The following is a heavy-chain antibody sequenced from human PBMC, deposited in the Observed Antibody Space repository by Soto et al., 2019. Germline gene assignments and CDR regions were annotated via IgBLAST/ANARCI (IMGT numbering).Heavy chain of an antibody. V-gene: IGHV3-21*01. CDR2: ISSDSNYI. Sequence: EVQLVEPGGGLVKPGGPLRLSCAASGFTFSTYSMNWVRQAPGKGLEWVSSISSDSNYIYYAGSVKGRFTISRDNAKNSPFLQMNSLRAEDTAVYYCARPHGYSSRWANYYYYGMDVWGQGTTVTVSS. CDR1: GFTFSTYS. J-gene: IGHJ6*02. D-gene: IGHD6-13*01. CDR3: ARPHGYSSRWANYYYYGMDV.